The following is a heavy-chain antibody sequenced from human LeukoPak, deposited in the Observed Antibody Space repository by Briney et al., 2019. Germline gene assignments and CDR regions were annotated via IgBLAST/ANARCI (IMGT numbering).Heavy chain of an antibody. V-gene: IGHV4-4*07. J-gene: IGHJ4*02. CDR2: IYTSGST. D-gene: IGHD1-1*01. CDR3: ARDGGSWNARGGFDY. CDR1: GGSISSYY. Sequence: PSETLSLTCTVSGGSISSYYWSWIRQPAGKGLEWSGRIYTSGSTNYNPSLKSRVTMSVDTSKNQFSLKLGSVTAADTAVYYCARDGGSWNARGGFDYWGQGTLVTVSS.